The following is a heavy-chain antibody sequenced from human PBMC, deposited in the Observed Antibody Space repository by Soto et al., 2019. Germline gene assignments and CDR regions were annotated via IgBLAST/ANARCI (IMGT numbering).Heavy chain of an antibody. Sequence: PSETLALTCAVYGGSFCGYYWGWIRQPTGKGLEWIGEINHSGSTNYNPSLKSRVTISVDTSKNQFSLKLSSVTAADTAVYYCARGRLTISGTPRRYYYMDVWGKGTTVTVS. CDR2: INHSGST. J-gene: IGHJ6*03. D-gene: IGHD3-3*01. CDR1: GGSFCGYY. CDR3: ARGRLTISGTPRRYYYMDV. V-gene: IGHV4-34*01.